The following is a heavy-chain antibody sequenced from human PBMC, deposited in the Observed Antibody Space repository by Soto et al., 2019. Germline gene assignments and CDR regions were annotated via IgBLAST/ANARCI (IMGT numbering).Heavy chain of an antibody. CDR3: AKDTYSRSWYF. CDR1: GFTFTNYL. J-gene: IGHJ4*02. D-gene: IGHD2-2*01. V-gene: IGHV3-23*05. Sequence: GGSLRLSCAASGFTFTNYLMTWVRQAPGKGLEWVSSIDKSGGDTYYADSVKGRFTISRDNSKNTLYLQMNGLRAEDTALYYCAKDTYSRSWYFWGQGTQVTVS. CDR2: IDKSGGDT.